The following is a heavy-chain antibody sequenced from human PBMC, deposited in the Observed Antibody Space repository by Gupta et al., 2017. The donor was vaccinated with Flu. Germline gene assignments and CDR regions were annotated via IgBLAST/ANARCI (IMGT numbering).Heavy chain of an antibody. CDR1: GFTFSSYG. D-gene: IGHD2-8*01. V-gene: IGHV3-33*01. CDR2: IWYDGSNK. J-gene: IGHJ6*02. CDR3: ARGVYCTNGVCNGYYYYGMDV. Sequence: QVQLVVSGGGVVQPGRSLRLSCAASGFTFSSYGMHWVRQAPGKGLEWVAVIWYDGSNKYYADSVKGRFTIARDNSKNTLYLQMNSLRAEDTAVYYCARGVYCTNGVCNGYYYYGMDVWGQGTTVTVSS.